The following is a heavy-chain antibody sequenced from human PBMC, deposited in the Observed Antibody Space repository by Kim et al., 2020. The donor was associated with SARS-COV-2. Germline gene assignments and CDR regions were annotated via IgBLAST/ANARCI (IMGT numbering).Heavy chain of an antibody. J-gene: IGHJ3*02. D-gene: IGHD3-3*01. Sequence: GGSLRLSCAASGFTFSSYAMSWVRQAPGKGLEWVSAISGSGGSTYYADSVKGRFTISRDNSKNTLYLQMNSLRAEDTAVYYCAKVRRVSSIFGVVTQDGAFDIWGQGTMVTVSS. V-gene: IGHV3-23*01. CDR2: ISGSGGST. CDR1: GFTFSSYA. CDR3: AKVRRVSSIFGVVTQDGAFDI.